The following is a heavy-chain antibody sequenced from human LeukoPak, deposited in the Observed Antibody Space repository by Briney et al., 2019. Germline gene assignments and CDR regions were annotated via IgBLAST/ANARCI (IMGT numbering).Heavy chain of an antibody. CDR1: GYTFTSYD. J-gene: IGHJ4*02. V-gene: IGHV1-8*03. Sequence: GASVKVSCKASGYTFTSYDINWVRQATGQGLEWMGWMNPNSGNTGYAQKFQGRVTITRNTSISTAYMELSSLRSEDTAVYYCAREPRPFHRRGGYYFDYWGQGTLVTVSS. CDR2: MNPNSGNT. D-gene: IGHD3-3*01. CDR3: AREPRPFHRRGGYYFDY.